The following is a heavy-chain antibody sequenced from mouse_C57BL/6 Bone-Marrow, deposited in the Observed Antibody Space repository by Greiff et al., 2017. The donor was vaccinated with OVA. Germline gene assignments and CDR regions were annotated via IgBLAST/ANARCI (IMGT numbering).Heavy chain of an antibody. CDR3: ATPYGNYPAWFAY. CDR1: GYSITSGYY. J-gene: IGHJ3*01. CDR2: ISYDGSN. Sequence: EVQLQESGPGLVKPSQSLSLTCSVTGYSITSGYYWNWIRQFPGNKLEWMGYISYDGSNNYNPSLKNRISITRDTSKNQFFLKLNSVTTEDTATYYCATPYGNYPAWFAYWGQGTLVTVSA. D-gene: IGHD2-1*01. V-gene: IGHV3-6*01.